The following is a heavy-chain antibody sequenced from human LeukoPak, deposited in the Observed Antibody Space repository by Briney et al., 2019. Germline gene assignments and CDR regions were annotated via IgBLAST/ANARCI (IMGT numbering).Heavy chain of an antibody. Sequence: GASVKVSCKASGGTFSSYAISWVRQAPGQGLEWMGGIIPIFGTANYAQKFQGRVTITADESTSTAYMELSSLRSEGTAVYYCARKNYDFWSGHIDYWGQGTLVTVSS. J-gene: IGHJ4*02. CDR1: GGTFSSYA. D-gene: IGHD3-3*01. CDR2: IIPIFGTA. CDR3: ARKNYDFWSGHIDY. V-gene: IGHV1-69*13.